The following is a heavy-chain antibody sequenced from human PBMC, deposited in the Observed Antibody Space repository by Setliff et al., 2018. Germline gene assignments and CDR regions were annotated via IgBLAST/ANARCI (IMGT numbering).Heavy chain of an antibody. CDR1: GFTFSRYG. Sequence: GGSLRLSCAASGFTFSRYGMYWVRQAPGKGLEWVAFIRYDGYNKYYADSVQGRFTISSDNSKNTLFLQMESLREDDTAVYYCGRDVFDFRTGQGGPWGQGTRVTVSS. J-gene: IGHJ5*02. V-gene: IGHV3-30*02. CDR3: GRDVFDFRTGQGGP. D-gene: IGHD3-3*01. CDR2: IRYDGYNK.